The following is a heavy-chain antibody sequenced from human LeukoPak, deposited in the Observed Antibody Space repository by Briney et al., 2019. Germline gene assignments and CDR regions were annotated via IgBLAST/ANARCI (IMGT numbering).Heavy chain of an antibody. V-gene: IGHV3-30*04. J-gene: IGHJ4*02. CDR3: AIEWGLTEMATITPDYFDY. Sequence: PGGSLRLCCAASGFAFSSYAMHWVHQAPGKGLEWVAVISYDGSNKYYADSVKGRFTISRDNSKNTLYLQMNSLRAEDTAVYYCAIEWGLTEMATITPDYFDYWGQGTLVTASS. D-gene: IGHD5-24*01. CDR2: ISYDGSNK. CDR1: GFAFSSYA.